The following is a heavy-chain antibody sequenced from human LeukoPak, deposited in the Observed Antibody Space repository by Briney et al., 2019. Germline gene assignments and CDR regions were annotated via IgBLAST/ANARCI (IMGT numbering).Heavy chain of an antibody. D-gene: IGHD3-22*01. Sequence: GGSPRLSCAASGFTFSIYAMSWVHQAPGKGLQWVSSITSSGDGTYYADSVKGRFTISRDNSENMLYLQMNSLRVEDTAVYFCAKDRPNYYGSNGHYYRRDGDYWGQGTLVTVSS. CDR1: GFTFSIYA. J-gene: IGHJ4*02. CDR2: ITSSGDGT. V-gene: IGHV3-23*01. CDR3: AKDRPNYYGSNGHYYRRDGDY.